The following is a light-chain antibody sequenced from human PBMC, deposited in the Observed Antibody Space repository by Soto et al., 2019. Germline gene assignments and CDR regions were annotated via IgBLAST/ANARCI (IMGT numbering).Light chain of an antibody. CDR2: GAS. CDR3: QQYGSSPQT. Sequence: NVLTQSPGTLSLSPGERATLSCRASQSVIADYLAWYQQKPGQAPRLLIYGASSRATGIPDRFSGSGSGTDLTLTISRLEAEDSAVYYCQQYGSSPQTFGQGTQVEI. V-gene: IGKV3-20*01. CDR1: QSVIADY. J-gene: IGKJ1*01.